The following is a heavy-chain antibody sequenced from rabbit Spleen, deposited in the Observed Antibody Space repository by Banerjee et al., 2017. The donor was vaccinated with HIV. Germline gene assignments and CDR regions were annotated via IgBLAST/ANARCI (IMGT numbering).Heavy chain of an antibody. CDR2: IDAASGSA. V-gene: IGHV1S45*01. D-gene: IGHD6-1*01. CDR1: GFTISGSYR. J-gene: IGHJ6*01. Sequence: QEQLEESGGGLVQPEGSLTLACTASGFTISGSYRICWVRQAPGKGLEWIGTIDAASGSAYYANWAKGRFTISKTSSTTVTLQMTRLTAADTATYFCARRPDYDGYGYALWGPGTLVTVS. CDR3: ARRPDYDGYGYAL.